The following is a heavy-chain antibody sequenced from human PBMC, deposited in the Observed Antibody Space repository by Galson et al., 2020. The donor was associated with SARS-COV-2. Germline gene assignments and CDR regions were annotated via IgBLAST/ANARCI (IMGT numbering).Heavy chain of an antibody. V-gene: IGHV3-7*03. CDR2: TKQDGSEQ. CDR3: ARVRVRFDSNTYYFFDY. Sequence: GGSLRLSCAASGFTFSGFWMTWVRQAPGNGLEWVATTKQDGSEQYYVDSVKGRFTISRDNPKNSRYLQMNNLRAEDTAVYYCARVRVRFDSNTYYFFDYWCQGTLVTVSS. D-gene: IGHD3-22*01. CDR1: GFTFSGFW. J-gene: IGHJ4*02.